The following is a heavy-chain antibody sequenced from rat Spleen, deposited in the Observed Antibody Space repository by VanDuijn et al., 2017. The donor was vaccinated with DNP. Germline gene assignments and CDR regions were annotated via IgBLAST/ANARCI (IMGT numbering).Heavy chain of an antibody. CDR3: ARHEEYSSYVYGFAY. Sequence: EVQLVESGGGLVQPGRSLKLSCAVSGFTFSNHGMAWVRQAPTKGLEWVASISSGGDITDYRDSVKGRFTISRDDEKNTQYLQMDSLRSEDTATYYCARHEEYSSYVYGFAYWGRGTLVTVSS. J-gene: IGHJ3*01. CDR1: GFTFSNHG. CDR2: ISSGGDIT. D-gene: IGHD1-2*01. V-gene: IGHV5S13*01.